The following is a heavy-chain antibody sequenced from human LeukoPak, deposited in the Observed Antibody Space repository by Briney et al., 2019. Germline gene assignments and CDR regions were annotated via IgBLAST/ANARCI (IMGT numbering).Heavy chain of an antibody. CDR3: AKDHLYYFDY. V-gene: IGHV3-30*02. J-gene: IGHJ4*02. Sequence: PGGSLRLSCAASGFTFSSYGMHWVRQAPGKGLEWVAFIRYDGSNKYYEDSVKGRFTISRDNSKNTLYLQMNSLRAEDTAVYYCAKDHLYYFDYWGQGTLVTVSS. CDR1: GFTFSSYG. CDR2: IRYDGSNK.